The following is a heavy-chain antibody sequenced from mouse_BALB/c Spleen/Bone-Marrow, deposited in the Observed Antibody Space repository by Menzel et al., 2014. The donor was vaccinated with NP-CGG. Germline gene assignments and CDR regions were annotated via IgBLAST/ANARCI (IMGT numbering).Heavy chain of an antibody. Sequence: EVHLVESGPSLVKPSQTLSLTRSVTGDSITSGYWNWIRKFPGNKLEYMGYITYSGYTYYNPSLKSQISFTRDTSKNQFYLQLNSVTTEDTATYYCARSPYDGYYVFAYWGQGTLVTVSA. J-gene: IGHJ3*01. CDR2: ITYSGYT. D-gene: IGHD2-3*01. CDR3: ARSPYDGYYVFAY. CDR1: GDSITSGY. V-gene: IGHV3-8*02.